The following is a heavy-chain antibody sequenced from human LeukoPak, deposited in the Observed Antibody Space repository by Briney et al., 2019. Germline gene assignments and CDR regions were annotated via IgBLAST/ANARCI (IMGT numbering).Heavy chain of an antibody. J-gene: IGHJ3*02. CDR1: GFTFSSYG. D-gene: IGHD3-22*01. CDR2: TSFDGSDK. V-gene: IGHV3-30*12. Sequence: GGSLRLSCAASGFTFSSYGMHWVRQAPGKGLEWVAVTSFDGSDKFYADSVRGRFTISRDISKNTLYLQMNNLRAEDSALYYCARGGRGSAAVVAPRSFDIWGQGTMVTVSS. CDR3: ARGGRGSAAVVAPRSFDI.